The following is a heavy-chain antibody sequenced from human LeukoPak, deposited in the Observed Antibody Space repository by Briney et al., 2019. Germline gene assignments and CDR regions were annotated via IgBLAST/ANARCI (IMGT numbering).Heavy chain of an antibody. J-gene: IGHJ4*02. CDR1: GFTFSRYG. CDR3: AKAETPYTSKCLDY. D-gene: IGHD3-16*01. Sequence: GGSLRLSCEASGFTFSRYGMHWVRQAPGKGLEWVAVVSYDGSAKYYAGSVKGRFTISRDNSKNTLFLQMNSLRAEDTALYYCAKAETPYTSKCLDYWGQGTLVTVSS. CDR2: VSYDGSAK. V-gene: IGHV3-30*18.